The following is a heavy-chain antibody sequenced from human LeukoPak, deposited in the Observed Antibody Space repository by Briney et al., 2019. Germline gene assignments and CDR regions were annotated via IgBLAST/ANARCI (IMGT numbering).Heavy chain of an antibody. CDR1: GFTFSSYS. D-gene: IGHD6-13*01. CDR2: ISSSSSYI. J-gene: IGHJ6*03. CDR3: ARDCPSIAAAVYYYYYMDV. Sequence: GGSLRLSCAASGFTFSSYSMNWVRQAPGKGLEWVSSISSSSSYIYYADSVKGRFTISRDNAKNSLYLQMNSLRAEDTAVYYCARDCPSIAAAVYYYYYMDVWGKGTTVTVSS. V-gene: IGHV3-21*01.